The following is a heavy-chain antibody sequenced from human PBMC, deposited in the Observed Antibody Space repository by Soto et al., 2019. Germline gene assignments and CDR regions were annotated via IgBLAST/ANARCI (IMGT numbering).Heavy chain of an antibody. V-gene: IGHV1-69*06. CDR1: GGTFSSYA. Sequence: SVKVSCKASGGTFSSYAISWVRQAPGQGLEWMGGIIPIFGTANYAQKFQGRVTITADKSTSTAYMELSSLRSEDTAVYYCASGEDFWSGYYTPNSFSDWTTSYYYGMDVWGQGTTVTVSS. J-gene: IGHJ6*02. CDR3: ASGEDFWSGYYTPNSFSDWTTSYYYGMDV. D-gene: IGHD3-3*01. CDR2: IIPIFGTA.